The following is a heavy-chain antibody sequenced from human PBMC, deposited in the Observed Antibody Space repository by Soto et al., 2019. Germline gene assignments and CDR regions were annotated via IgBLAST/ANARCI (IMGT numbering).Heavy chain of an antibody. J-gene: IGHJ4*02. CDR1: GFTFSKFD. Sequence: LRLSCEASGFTFSKFDMHWVRQPTGKGLEWVSTIGISGDTYYAVSVKGRFTISRDNAKNSLSLQMNSLRAGDTALYFCARGQEVGAHFFDSWGQGTQVTVSS. CDR2: IGISGDT. V-gene: IGHV3-13*04. D-gene: IGHD2-15*01. CDR3: ARGQEVGAHFFDS.